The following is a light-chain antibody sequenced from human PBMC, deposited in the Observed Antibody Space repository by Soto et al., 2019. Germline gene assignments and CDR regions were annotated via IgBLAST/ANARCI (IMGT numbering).Light chain of an antibody. CDR3: AAWDDHLNGQV. CDR2: RNN. J-gene: IGLJ3*02. Sequence: QSVLTQPPSASGTPGQRVSISCSGNRSNIGRNYVYWYQQLPATAPKLLIQRNNERPSGVPDRFSGSKSGTSVSLAISGLRSEDEATYYCAAWDDHLNGQVFGGGTKLTVL. V-gene: IGLV1-47*01. CDR1: RSNIGRNY.